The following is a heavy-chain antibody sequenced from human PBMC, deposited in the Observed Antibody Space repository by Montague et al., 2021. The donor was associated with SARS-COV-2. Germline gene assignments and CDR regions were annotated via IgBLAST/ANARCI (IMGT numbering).Heavy chain of an antibody. Sequence: SQRVSCAASGFTFSSYAMHWVRQAPGKGLEWVAVISYDGSNKYYADSVKGRFTISRDNSKNTLYLQMNSLRAEDTAVYYCARDNYDYVWGSYRYIYWGQGTLVTVSS. V-gene: IGHV3-30*04. CDR3: ARDNYDYVWGSYRYIY. J-gene: IGHJ4*02. CDR1: GFTFSSYA. D-gene: IGHD3-16*02. CDR2: ISYDGSNK.